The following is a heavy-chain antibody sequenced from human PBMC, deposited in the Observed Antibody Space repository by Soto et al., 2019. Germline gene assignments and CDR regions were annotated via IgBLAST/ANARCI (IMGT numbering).Heavy chain of an antibody. CDR3: ASPRSIRQAYFDY. V-gene: IGHV3-30-3*01. Sequence: QVQLVESGGGVVQPGRSLRLSCAASGFTFSSYAMHWVRQAPGKGLEWVAVISYDGSNKYYADSVKGRFTISRDNSKNKLYLQMNSLRAEDTAVYYCASPRSIRQAYFDYWGQGTLVTVSS. D-gene: IGHD4-17*01. CDR1: GFTFSSYA. CDR2: ISYDGSNK. J-gene: IGHJ4*02.